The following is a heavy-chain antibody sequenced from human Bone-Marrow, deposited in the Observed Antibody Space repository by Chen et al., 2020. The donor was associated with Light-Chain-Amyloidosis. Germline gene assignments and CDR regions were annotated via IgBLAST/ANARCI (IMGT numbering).Heavy chain of an antibody. V-gene: IGHV3-30*04. Sequence: QVQLVESGGGVVQPGRSLRLSCEASGFTFSRYTMHWVRQAPGKGLEWVAFISYDEKNEYYAGSVEGRFTISRDNSKNTLYLLMSSLRAEDTAVYYCARDWETYYFGSGSYFHHWGQGTLVTVSS. J-gene: IGHJ4*02. CDR3: ARDWETYYFGSGSYFHH. D-gene: IGHD3-10*01. CDR1: GFTFSRYT. CDR2: ISYDEKNE.